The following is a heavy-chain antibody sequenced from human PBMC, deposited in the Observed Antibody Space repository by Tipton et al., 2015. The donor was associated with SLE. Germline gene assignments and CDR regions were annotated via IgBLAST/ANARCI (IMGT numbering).Heavy chain of an antibody. J-gene: IGHJ4*02. V-gene: IGHV1-2*02. CDR2: INHNSGGT. CDR3: ASLMVRGDY. Sequence: QLVQSGAEVKKPGASVKVSCKASGYTFTGYYMHWVRQAPGQGLEWMGWINHNSGGTNYAQKFQGRVTMTRDTSISTAYMELSSLRSDDSAVYYCASLMVRGDYWGQGTLVTVSS. D-gene: IGHD3-10*01. CDR1: GYTFTGYY.